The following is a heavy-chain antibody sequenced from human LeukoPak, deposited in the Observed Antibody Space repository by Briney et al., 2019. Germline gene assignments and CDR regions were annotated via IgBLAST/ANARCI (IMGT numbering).Heavy chain of an antibody. J-gene: IGHJ6*02. CDR2: IIPIFGTA. CDR1: GGTFSSYA. V-gene: IGHV1-69*01. Sequence: SVKVSCKASGGTFSSYAISWVRQAPGQGLEWMGGIIPIFGTANYAQKFQGRVTITADESTGTAYMELSSLRSEDTAVYYCARDYKGPDYYYYGMDVWGQGTTVTVSS. D-gene: IGHD3-10*01. CDR3: ARDYKGPDYYYYGMDV.